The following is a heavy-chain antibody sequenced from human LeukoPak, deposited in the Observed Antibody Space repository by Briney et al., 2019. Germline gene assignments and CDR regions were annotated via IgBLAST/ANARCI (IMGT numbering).Heavy chain of an antibody. J-gene: IGHJ4*02. CDR2: ISAYNGNT. CDR1: GYTFTSYG. D-gene: IGHD3-22*01. CDR3: ARAAPLYYYDSSGYFDY. V-gene: IGHV1-18*01. Sequence: ASVKVSCKAPGYTFTSYGISWVRQAPGQGLEWMGWISAYNGNTNYAQKLQGRVTITTDESTSTAYMELSSLRSEDTAVYYCARAAPLYYYDSSGYFDYWGQGTLVTVSS.